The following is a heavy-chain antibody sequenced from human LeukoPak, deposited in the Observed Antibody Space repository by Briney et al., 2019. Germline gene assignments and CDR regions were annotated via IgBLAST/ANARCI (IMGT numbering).Heavy chain of an antibody. V-gene: IGHV4-39*06. J-gene: IGHJ3*02. CDR1: GASISSGSNY. CDR2: IYSSGST. D-gene: IGHD3-10*01. CDR3: ARSDGYGLVGI. Sequence: SETLSLTCSVSGASISSGSNYWGWIRQTPGKTLEWIGSIYSSGSTYYNPSLKSRVIIIIDTPKNHFPLTLSSITAADTAAYFWARSDGYGLVGIWGQGTMVNVFS.